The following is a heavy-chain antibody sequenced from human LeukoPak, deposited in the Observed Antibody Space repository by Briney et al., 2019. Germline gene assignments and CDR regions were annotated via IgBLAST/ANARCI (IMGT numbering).Heavy chain of an antibody. CDR2: IIPIFGTA. CDR3: ASYYYGSGSYLAYYYYMDV. Sequence: SVKVSCKASGGTLSSYAISWVRQAPGQGLEWMGGIIPIFGTANYAQKFQGRVTITADESTSTAYMELSSLRSEDTAVYYCASYYYGSGSYLAYYYYMDVWGKGTTVTVSS. CDR1: GGTLSSYA. D-gene: IGHD3-10*01. V-gene: IGHV1-69*13. J-gene: IGHJ6*03.